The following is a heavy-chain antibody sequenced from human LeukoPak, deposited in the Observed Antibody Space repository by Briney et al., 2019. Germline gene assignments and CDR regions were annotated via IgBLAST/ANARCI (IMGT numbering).Heavy chain of an antibody. J-gene: IGHJ4*02. CDR1: GFIFSQYS. CDR3: ARPHDYGENIDY. D-gene: IGHD4-17*01. CDR2: ISSSSSYI. Sequence: GGSLRLSCAASGFIFSQYSMNWVRQAPGKGLEWVSSISSSSSYIYYADSLRGRFTISRDNAKNSLYLQMNSLRAEDTAVYYCARPHDYGENIDYWGQGTLVTVSS. V-gene: IGHV3-21*01.